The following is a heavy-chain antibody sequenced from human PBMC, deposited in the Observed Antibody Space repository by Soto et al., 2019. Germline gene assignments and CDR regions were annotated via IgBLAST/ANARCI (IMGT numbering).Heavy chain of an antibody. CDR2: ISYDGSNK. Sequence: GGSLRLSCAASGFTFSSYGMHWVRQAPGKGLEWVAVISYDGSNKYYADSVKGRFTISRDNSKNTLYLQMNSLRAEDTAVYYCAKGGLFGVVTEAFDYWGQGTLVTVSS. J-gene: IGHJ4*02. CDR3: AKGGLFGVVTEAFDY. D-gene: IGHD3-3*01. CDR1: GFTFSSYG. V-gene: IGHV3-30*18.